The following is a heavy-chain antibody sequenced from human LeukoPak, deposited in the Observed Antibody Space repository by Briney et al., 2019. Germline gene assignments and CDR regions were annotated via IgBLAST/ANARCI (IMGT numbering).Heavy chain of an antibody. CDR2: IKSKTDGGTT. CDR3: TTEGLGIVTDAFDI. Sequence: GGSLRLSCAASGFTFSNAWMSWVRQAPGKGLEWVGRIKSKTDGGTTDYAAPVKGRFTISRDDSKNTLYLQMNSLKTEDTAVYYCTTEGLGIVTDAFDIWGQGTMVTVSS. CDR1: GFTFSNAW. V-gene: IGHV3-15*01. D-gene: IGHD2-21*01. J-gene: IGHJ3*02.